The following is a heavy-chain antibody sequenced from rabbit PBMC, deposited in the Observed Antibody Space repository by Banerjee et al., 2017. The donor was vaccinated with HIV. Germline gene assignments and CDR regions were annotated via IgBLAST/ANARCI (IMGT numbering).Heavy chain of an antibody. D-gene: IGHD6-1*01. CDR1: GFSFSSNW. CDR2: INTYTGKP. V-gene: IGHV1S43*01. J-gene: IGHJ4*01. CDR3: ARLFAYAGYAGFGYATLDYCNL. Sequence: QSLEESGGGLVKPGGTLTLTCTVSGFSFSSNWICWVRQAPGKGLQWIACINTYTGKPVYATWAKGRFTISRSTSLNTVTLQMTSLTAADTATYFCARLFAYAGYAGFGYATLDYCNLWGQGPLVTVS.